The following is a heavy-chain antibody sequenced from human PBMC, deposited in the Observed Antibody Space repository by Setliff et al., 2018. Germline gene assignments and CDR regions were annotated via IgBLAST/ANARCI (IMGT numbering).Heavy chain of an antibody. CDR1: GDSISSSTYH. CDR2: IYFNGNT. Sequence: SETLSLTCSVSGDSISSSTYHWGWLRQPPGKGLEWIANIYFNGNTNRKPSLKSRVTISIDTSKNQFSLRLSSVTAADTATYYCARVRVVQGYYEFDFWGPGTLVTVS. J-gene: IGHJ4*02. V-gene: IGHV4-39*07. CDR3: ARVRVVQGYYEFDF. D-gene: IGHD3-16*01.